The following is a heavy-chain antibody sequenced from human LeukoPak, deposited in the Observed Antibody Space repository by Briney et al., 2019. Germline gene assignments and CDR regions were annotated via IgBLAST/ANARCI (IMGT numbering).Heavy chain of an antibody. Sequence: GGSLRLSCAASGFTFSSYAMYWVRQALGKGLEWVAVISYDGSNKYYADSVKGRFTISRDNSKNTLYLQMNSLRAEDTAVYYCARENGFDYWGLGTLVTVSS. V-gene: IGHV3-30*04. D-gene: IGHD2-8*01. CDR3: ARENGFDY. CDR1: GFTFSSYA. CDR2: ISYDGSNK. J-gene: IGHJ4*02.